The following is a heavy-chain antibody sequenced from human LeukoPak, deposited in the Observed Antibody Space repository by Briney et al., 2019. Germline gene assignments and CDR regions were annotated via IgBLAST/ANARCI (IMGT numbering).Heavy chain of an antibody. CDR2: ISGGVGNT. CDR3: ASSGDSGWYYDYYYGMDV. CDR1: GFTFSIYA. Sequence: GGSLTLSCAVSGFTFSIYAMSWVRPAPGKGLEWVSAISGGVGNTYYADSVTGRFTISRDNSKNTLYLQMNSVMAAHTAVYYCASSGDSGWYYDYYYGMDVWGQGTTVTASS. V-gene: IGHV3-23*01. J-gene: IGHJ6*02. D-gene: IGHD6-19*01.